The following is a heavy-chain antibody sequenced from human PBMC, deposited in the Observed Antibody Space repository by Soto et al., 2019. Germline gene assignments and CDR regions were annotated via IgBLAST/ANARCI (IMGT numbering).Heavy chain of an antibody. Sequence: GGSLRLSCAASGFSVSSNYMSWVRQAPGEGLEWVAIIYINGSTDYADSVQGRFSVSRDIYKNTLFLQMNNLRAEDTAVYFCSGDPSGYDEGDWYHGVDVWGQGTTVTVSS. J-gene: IGHJ6*02. CDR1: GFSVSSNY. V-gene: IGHV3-53*01. D-gene: IGHD5-12*01. CDR2: IYINGST. CDR3: SGDPSGYDEGDWYHGVDV.